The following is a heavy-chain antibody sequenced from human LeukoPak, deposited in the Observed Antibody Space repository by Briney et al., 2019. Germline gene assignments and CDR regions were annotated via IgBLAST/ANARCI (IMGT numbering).Heavy chain of an antibody. CDR3: ARDVWAVAGSGNYYYGMDV. CDR2: ISAYNGNT. D-gene: IGHD6-19*01. V-gene: IGHV1-18*04. Sequence: ASVKVSCKASGYTFTAYYMHWVRQAPGQGLEWMGWISAYNGNTNYAQKLQGRVTMTTDTSTSTAYMELRSLRSDDTAVYYCARDVWAVAGSGNYYYGMDVWGQGTTVTVSS. J-gene: IGHJ6*02. CDR1: GYTFTAYY.